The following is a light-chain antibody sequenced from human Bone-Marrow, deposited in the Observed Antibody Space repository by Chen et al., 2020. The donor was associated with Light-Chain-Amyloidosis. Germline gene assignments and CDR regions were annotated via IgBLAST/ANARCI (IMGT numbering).Light chain of an antibody. J-gene: IGLJ2*01. Sequence: QSALTQPASVSGSPGQSITISCTGTSSDVGGYNYVSCYQQHPGKAPKVMIYEVTNRPSGVFNRCAGSKSGNTASLTVAGLQAEDESAYYGSSYSVSSARVVCGGGTKLTVL. CDR2: EVT. V-gene: IGLV2-14*01. CDR3: SSYSVSSARVV. CDR1: SSDVGGYNY.